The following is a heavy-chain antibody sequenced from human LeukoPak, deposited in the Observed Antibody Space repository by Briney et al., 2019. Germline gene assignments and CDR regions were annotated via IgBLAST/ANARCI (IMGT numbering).Heavy chain of an antibody. D-gene: IGHD6-13*01. V-gene: IGHV4-39*01. CDR3: ARLQQLTFDY. CDR2: MYYTGST. Sequence: SETLSLTCTVSGGSISSSSYYWGWISQPPGKGLEWIGSMYYTGSTYYNPSLKSRVTISVDTSKNQFSLKLSSVTAADMAVYYCARLQQLTFDYWGQGTLVTVSS. CDR1: GGSISSSSYY. J-gene: IGHJ4*02.